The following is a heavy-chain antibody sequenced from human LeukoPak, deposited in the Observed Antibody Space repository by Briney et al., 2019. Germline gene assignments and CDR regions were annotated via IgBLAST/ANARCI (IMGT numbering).Heavy chain of an antibody. V-gene: IGHV3-7*01. CDR3: ARLDSGWYNIVYDEYYTYV. CDR1: GFTFCLCC. D-gene: IGHD6-19*01. J-gene: IGHJ6*03. Sequence: GGSLTLSCAACGFTFCLCCASWVRRAPGKGLEWVANIMQDESEKYYVNSVKGPCTISRDSAKTSLYLQIISLRAEDTAVYYCARLDSGWYNIVYDEYYTYVFGKGATVTISS. CDR2: IMQDESEK.